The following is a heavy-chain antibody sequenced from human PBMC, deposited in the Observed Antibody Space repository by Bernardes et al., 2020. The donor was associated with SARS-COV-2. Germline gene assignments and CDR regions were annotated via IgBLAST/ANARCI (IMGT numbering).Heavy chain of an antibody. J-gene: IGHJ6*02. V-gene: IGHV4-34*01. CDR2: ISHSGIT. Sequence: SETLSLTCAVYGGSFNRYYWSWIRQPPGKGLEWIGEISHSGITNYNPSLKSRVTISIDTSKNQFSLKLSSVTAADTAVYYCARHARDCTRGVCQTYYYYAMDVWGQGTTVTVSS. CDR1: GGSFNRYY. CDR3: ARHARDCTRGVCQTYYYYAMDV. D-gene: IGHD2-8*01.